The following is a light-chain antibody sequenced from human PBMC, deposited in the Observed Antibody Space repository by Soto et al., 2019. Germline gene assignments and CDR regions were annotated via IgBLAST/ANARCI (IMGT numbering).Light chain of an antibody. Sequence: QSVLTQPPSVSGAPGQRVTISCTGSGSNLGAGYDVHWYQHLPETVPKLLMYRNSNRPSGVPDRFSGSKSGTSASLAITGLQAEDEADFYCQSYDSSLSAWVFGGGTKLTVL. V-gene: IGLV1-40*01. CDR2: RNS. J-gene: IGLJ3*02. CDR1: GSNLGAGYD. CDR3: QSYDSSLSAWV.